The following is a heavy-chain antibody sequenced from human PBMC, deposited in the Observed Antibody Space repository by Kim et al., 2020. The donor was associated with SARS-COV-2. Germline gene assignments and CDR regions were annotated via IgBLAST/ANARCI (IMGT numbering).Heavy chain of an antibody. J-gene: IGHJ6*02. Sequence: SETLSLTCAVYGGSFSGYYWSWIRQPPGKGLEWIGEINHSGSTNYNPSLKSRVTISVDTSKNQFSLKLSSVTAADTAVYYCASIVLYYYYGMDVWGQGTTVTVSS. D-gene: IGHD1-26*01. CDR3: ASIVLYYYYGMDV. V-gene: IGHV4-34*01. CDR2: INHSGST. CDR1: GGSFSGYY.